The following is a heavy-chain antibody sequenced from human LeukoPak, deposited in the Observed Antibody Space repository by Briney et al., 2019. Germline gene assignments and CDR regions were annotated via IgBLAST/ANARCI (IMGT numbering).Heavy chain of an antibody. CDR2: INSDGSST. CDR1: GFTFSSYW. CDR3: ARDWGSGDYGSGGNWFDP. Sequence: GGSLRLSCAASGFTFSSYWMHWVRQAPGKGLVWVSRINSDGSSTSFADSVKGRFTISRDNAKNTLYLQMNSLRDEDTAVYYCARDWGSGDYGSGGNWFDPWGQGTLVTVSS. J-gene: IGHJ5*02. V-gene: IGHV3-74*01. D-gene: IGHD3-10*01.